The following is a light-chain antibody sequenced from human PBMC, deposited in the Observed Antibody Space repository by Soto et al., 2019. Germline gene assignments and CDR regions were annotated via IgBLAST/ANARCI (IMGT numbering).Light chain of an antibody. Sequence: IVXTXXPXXXXXXXXXRXSLSCRASQSVSSYLAWYQQKPGQAPRLLIYDASNRATGIPVRFSGSGSGTDFTLTISSLEPEDFAVYYCQQRSNWPTFGQGTRLEIK. V-gene: IGKV3-11*01. J-gene: IGKJ5*01. CDR1: QSVSSY. CDR2: DAS. CDR3: QQRSNWPT.